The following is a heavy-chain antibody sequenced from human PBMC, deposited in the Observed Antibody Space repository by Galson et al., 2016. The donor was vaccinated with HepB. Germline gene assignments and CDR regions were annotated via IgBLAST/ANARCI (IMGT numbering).Heavy chain of an antibody. Sequence: SLRLSCAASGFPFSVYAMTWIRQAPGKGLEWVSGFDIIDSRRYYAKSVEGRFAISRDNSENMLYLQMDSLRAEDSAVYYCAKVAPSGTWYFDLWGRGTLVTVSS. CDR2: FDIIDSRR. CDR1: GFPFSVYA. CDR3: AKVAPSGTWYFDL. D-gene: IGHD6-25*01. V-gene: IGHV3-23*05. J-gene: IGHJ2*01.